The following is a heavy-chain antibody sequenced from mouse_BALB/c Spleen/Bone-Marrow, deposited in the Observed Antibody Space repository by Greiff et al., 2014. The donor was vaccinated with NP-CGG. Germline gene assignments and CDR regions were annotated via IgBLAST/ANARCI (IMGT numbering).Heavy chain of an antibody. J-gene: IGHJ3*01. CDR1: GFNIKDTY. CDR3: AMYYYGSSLFAY. V-gene: IGHV14-3*02. Sequence: EVQVVESGAELVKPGASVKLSCTASGFNIKDTYMHWVKQRPEQGLEWIGRIDPANGNTKYDPKFQGKATITADTSSNTAYLQLSSLTSEDTAFYYCAMYYYGSSLFAYWGQGTLVTVSA. D-gene: IGHD1-1*01. CDR2: IDPANGNT.